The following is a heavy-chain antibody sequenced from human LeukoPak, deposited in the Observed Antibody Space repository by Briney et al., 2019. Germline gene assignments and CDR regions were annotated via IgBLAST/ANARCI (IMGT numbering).Heavy chain of an antibody. V-gene: IGHV3-74*01. CDR3: VRGRYYVPDY. CDR2: IHSDGSST. J-gene: IGHJ4*02. CDR1: GFTFSSTW. D-gene: IGHD3-16*01. Sequence: GGSLRLSCAASGFTFSSTWMHWFRQAPGKGPVWVSRIHSDGSSTIYADSVKGRFTISRDNARNTLYLQMNSLRAEDTAVYYCVRGRYYVPDYWGQGTLVTVSS.